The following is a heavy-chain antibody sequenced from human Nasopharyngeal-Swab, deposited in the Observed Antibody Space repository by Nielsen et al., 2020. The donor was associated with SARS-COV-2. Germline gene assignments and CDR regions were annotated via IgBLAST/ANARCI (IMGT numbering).Heavy chain of an antibody. D-gene: IGHD5-24*01. J-gene: IGHJ6*03. CDR2: ISSSGTDT. Sequence: GASLKISCAVSGLPFNNYAVTWVRQAPGKGLEWVSIISSSGTDTYYADYVKGRFTTSRDNSKNTLYLQMNSLRAEDSAIYYCAKSSGDTTMAHYYYYLDVWGKGTTVTVSS. CDR1: GLPFNNYA. CDR3: AKSSGDTTMAHYYYYLDV. V-gene: IGHV3-23*01.